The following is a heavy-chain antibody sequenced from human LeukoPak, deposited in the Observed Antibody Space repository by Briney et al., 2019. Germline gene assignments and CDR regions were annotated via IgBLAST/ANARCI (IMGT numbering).Heavy chain of an antibody. D-gene: IGHD6-19*01. CDR2: INPNTGNT. CDR3: ATDLLSIAVAVV. J-gene: IGHJ4*02. V-gene: IGHV1-8*02. CDR1: GYTFIGYY. Sequence: ASVKVSCKTSGYTFIGYYMHWVRQATGQGLEWMGWINPNTGNTGYAQKFQGRVTMTEDTSTDTAYMELSSLRSEDTAVYYCATDLLSIAVAVVWGQGTLVTVSS.